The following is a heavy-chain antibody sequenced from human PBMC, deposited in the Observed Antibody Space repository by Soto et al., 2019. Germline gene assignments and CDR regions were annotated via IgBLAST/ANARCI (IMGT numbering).Heavy chain of an antibody. D-gene: IGHD2-15*01. CDR2: ISSSGSTI. V-gene: IGHV3-11*01. CDR3: TRRRQPYSHYYYYYGMDV. Sequence: PGGSLRLSCAASGFTFSDYYMSWIRQAPGKGLEWVSYISSSGSTIYYADSVKGRFTISRDDSKNTAYLQMNSLKTEDTAVYYCTRRRQPYSHYYYYYGMDVWGQGTTVTVSS. CDR1: GFTFSDYY. J-gene: IGHJ6*02.